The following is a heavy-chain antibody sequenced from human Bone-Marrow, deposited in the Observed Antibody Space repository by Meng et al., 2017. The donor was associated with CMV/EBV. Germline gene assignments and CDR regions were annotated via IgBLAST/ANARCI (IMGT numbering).Heavy chain of an antibody. D-gene: IGHD3-3*01. Sequence: KASGYTFTGYDMHWVRQAPGQGLEWMGWINPNSGGTNYAQKFQGRVTMTRDTSISTAYMELSRLRSDDTAVYYCACYYDFWSGPPWNWGQGTLVTVSS. J-gene: IGHJ4*02. CDR1: GYTFTGYD. V-gene: IGHV1-2*02. CDR3: ACYYDFWSGPPWN. CDR2: INPNSGGT.